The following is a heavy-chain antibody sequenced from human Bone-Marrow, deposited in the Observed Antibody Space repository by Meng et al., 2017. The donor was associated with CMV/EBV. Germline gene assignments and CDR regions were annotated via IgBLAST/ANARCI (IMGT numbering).Heavy chain of an antibody. CDR1: GYRFTSYW. D-gene: IGHD4-23*01. J-gene: IGHJ5*02. CDR3: ARGVTPGGGWSDP. CDR2: IYPGDSDT. Sequence: TGSGYRFTSYWIGWVRQMPGKGLEWMGIIYPGDSDTRYSPSFQGQVTISADKSISTAYLQWSSLKASDTAMYYCARGVTPGGGWSDPWGQGTLVTVSS. V-gene: IGHV5-51*01.